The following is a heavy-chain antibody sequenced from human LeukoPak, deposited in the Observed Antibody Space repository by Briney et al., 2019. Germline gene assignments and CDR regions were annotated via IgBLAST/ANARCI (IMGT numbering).Heavy chain of an antibody. J-gene: IGHJ4*02. Sequence: SETLSLTCTVSGGSVSSADYYWSWIRQPPGKGLEWIGEINHSGSTNYNPSLKSRVTISVDTSKNQFSLKLSSVTAADTAVYYCARGTRYYYDSSGPKKYFSFDYWGQGTLVTVSS. CDR1: GGSVSSADYY. CDR3: ARGTRYYYDSSGPKKYFSFDY. V-gene: IGHV4-34*01. D-gene: IGHD3-22*01. CDR2: INHSGST.